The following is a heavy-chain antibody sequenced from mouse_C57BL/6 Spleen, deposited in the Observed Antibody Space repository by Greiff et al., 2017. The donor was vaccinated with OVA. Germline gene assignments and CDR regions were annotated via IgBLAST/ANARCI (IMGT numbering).Heavy chain of an antibody. CDR2: ISYSGST. Sequence: DVKLQESGPGLAKPSQTLSLTCSVTGYSITSDYWNWIRQFPGNKLEYMGYISYSGSTYYNPSLKSRISITRDTSKNQYYLQLNSVTTEDTATYYCARSDLLRIMDYWGQGTSVTVSS. D-gene: IGHD1-1*01. J-gene: IGHJ4*01. CDR1: GYSITSDY. CDR3: ARSDLLRIMDY. V-gene: IGHV3-8*01.